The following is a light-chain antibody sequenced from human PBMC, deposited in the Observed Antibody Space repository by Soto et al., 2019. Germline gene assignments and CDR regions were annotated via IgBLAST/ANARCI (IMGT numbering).Light chain of an antibody. J-gene: IGLJ1*01. V-gene: IGLV2-14*01. CDR2: DVS. CDR1: SSDIGGYNY. Sequence: QSALTQPASVSGSPGQSITISCTGTSSDIGGYNYASWYQQHPGKAPKLMIYDVSNRTSGVSNRFSGSKSGNTASLTISGLQAEDETDYYCSSYTSSSTLVFGTGTKLTVL. CDR3: SSYTSSSTLV.